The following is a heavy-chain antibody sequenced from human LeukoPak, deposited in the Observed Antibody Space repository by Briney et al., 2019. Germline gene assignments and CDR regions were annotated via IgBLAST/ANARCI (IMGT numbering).Heavy chain of an antibody. V-gene: IGHV4-34*01. Sequence: SETLSLTCAVYGGSFSGYYWSWIRQPPGKGLEWIGEINHSGSTNYNPSLKSRVTISVDTSKNQFSLKLSSVTAADTAVYYCARWDVRFLGPNWFDPWGQGTLVTVSS. CDR1: GGSFSGYY. CDR3: ARWDVRFLGPNWFDP. D-gene: IGHD3-3*01. CDR2: INHSGST. J-gene: IGHJ5*02.